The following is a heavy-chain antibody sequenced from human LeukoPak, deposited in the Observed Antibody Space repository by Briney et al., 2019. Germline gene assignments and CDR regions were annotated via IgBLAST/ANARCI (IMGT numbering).Heavy chain of an antibody. V-gene: IGHV4-39*01. J-gene: IGHJ4*02. CDR1: GGSISSSSYY. CDR2: IYYSGST. CDR3: ARYAPGFGSGDYFDY. Sequence: SETLSLTCTVSGGSISSSSYYWGWIRQPPGKGLEWIGSIYYSGSTYYNPSLKSRVTISVDTSKNQFSLKLSSVTAADTAVYYCARYAPGFGSGDYFDYWGQGTLVTVSS. D-gene: IGHD2-15*01.